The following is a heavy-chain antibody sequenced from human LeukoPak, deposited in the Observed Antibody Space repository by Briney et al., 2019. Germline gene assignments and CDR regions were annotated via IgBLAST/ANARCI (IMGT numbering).Heavy chain of an antibody. Sequence: GSLRLSCAASGFTFSSYWMSWVRQPPGKGLEWIGEINHSGSTNYNPSLKSRVTISVDTSKNQFSLKLSSVTAADTAVYYCARHVPGYSGFQNWLDPWGQGTLVTVSS. J-gene: IGHJ5*02. CDR1: GFTFSSYW. V-gene: IGHV4-34*01. D-gene: IGHD5-12*01. CDR3: ARHVPGYSGFQNWLDP. CDR2: INHSGST.